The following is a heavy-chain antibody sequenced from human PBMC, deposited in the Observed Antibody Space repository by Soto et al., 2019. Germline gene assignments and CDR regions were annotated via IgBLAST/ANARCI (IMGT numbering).Heavy chain of an antibody. Sequence: QVHLVQSGAEVKKPGSSVKVSCKASGGTFSSYAISWVRQAPGHGLEWMGGIIPIFGTANYAQKFQGRVTITADESTSTAYMELSSLRSEDTAVYYCASSHYDYVWGSYRPPYNWFDPWGQETLVTVSS. CDR1: GGTFSSYA. CDR2: IIPIFGTA. CDR3: ASSHYDYVWGSYRPPYNWFDP. J-gene: IGHJ5*02. V-gene: IGHV1-69*01. D-gene: IGHD3-16*02.